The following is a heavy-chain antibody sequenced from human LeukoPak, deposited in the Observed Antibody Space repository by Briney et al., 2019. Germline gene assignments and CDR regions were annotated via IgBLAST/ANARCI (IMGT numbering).Heavy chain of an antibody. CDR3: ARHRPRIASSGWYYDY. D-gene: IGHD6-19*01. V-gene: IGHV3-53*01. J-gene: IGHJ4*02. Sequence: PEGSLRLSCAASGFTVSSNYMSWVRQAPGKGLEWVSVIYSGGSTYYADSVKGRFTISRDNSKNTLYLQMNSLRAEVTAVYYCARHRPRIASSGWYYDYWGQGTLVTVSS. CDR1: GFTVSSNY. CDR2: IYSGGST.